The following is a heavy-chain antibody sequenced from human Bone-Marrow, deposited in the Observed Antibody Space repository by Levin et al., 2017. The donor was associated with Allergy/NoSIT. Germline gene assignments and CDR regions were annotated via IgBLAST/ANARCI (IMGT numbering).Heavy chain of an antibody. Sequence: GESLKISCAASGFTVSSNYMSWVRQAPGKGLEWVSVIYSGGSTYYADSVKGRFTISRDNSKNTLYLQMNSLRAEDTAVYYCARGPGYYDSPDYWGQGTLVTVSS. CDR1: GFTVSSNY. CDR2: IYSGGST. J-gene: IGHJ4*02. CDR3: ARGPGYYDSPDY. D-gene: IGHD3-22*01. V-gene: IGHV3-53*01.